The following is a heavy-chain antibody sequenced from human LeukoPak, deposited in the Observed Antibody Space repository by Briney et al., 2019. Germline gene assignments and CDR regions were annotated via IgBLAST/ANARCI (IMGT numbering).Heavy chain of an antibody. CDR1: GYTFTGYY. D-gene: IGHD3-10*01. CDR2: INPNNGGT. Sequence: ASVRVSCKASGYTFTGYYMHWVRQAPGQGLEWMGWINPNNGGTNYAQKFQGRVTMTRDTSITTAYMELSRLRSDDTAVYYCASGSTMVRGVIIGPPPDYFDYWGQGTLATVSS. V-gene: IGHV1-2*02. J-gene: IGHJ4*02. CDR3: ASGSTMVRGVIIGPPPDYFDY.